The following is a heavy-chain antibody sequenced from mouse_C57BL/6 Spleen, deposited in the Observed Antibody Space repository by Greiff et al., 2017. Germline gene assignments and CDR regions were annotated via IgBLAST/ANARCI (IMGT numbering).Heavy chain of an antibody. J-gene: IGHJ3*01. V-gene: IGHV1-7*01. Sequence: LQLQQSGADLAQPRASAKLSCKASVYTFPSHWMHCVKQRPGQGLAWLGYINPRCGYTTYNQKFKDKATLTGDKYSGTAYMQLSSLTYEDSAVYYCARTAQAGADGGRGALVTVSA. D-gene: IGHD3-2*02. CDR1: VYTFPSHW. CDR3: ARTAQAGAD. CDR2: INPRCGYT.